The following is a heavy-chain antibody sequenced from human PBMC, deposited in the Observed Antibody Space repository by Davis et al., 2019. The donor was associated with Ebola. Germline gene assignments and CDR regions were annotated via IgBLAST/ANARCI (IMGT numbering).Heavy chain of an antibody. D-gene: IGHD3-10*01. CDR1: GFTFSGYG. CDR2: ISKDRSSK. CDR3: AKESVRDTMIWGFDS. V-gene: IGHV3-30*18. J-gene: IGHJ4*02. Sequence: PGGSLRLSCAASGFTFSGYGMHWVRQAPGKGLEWVAVISKDRSSKYYADPVKGRFTISRDNSKNTLYLQMNSLRADDTALYSCAKESVRDTMIWGFDSWGQGTLVTVSS.